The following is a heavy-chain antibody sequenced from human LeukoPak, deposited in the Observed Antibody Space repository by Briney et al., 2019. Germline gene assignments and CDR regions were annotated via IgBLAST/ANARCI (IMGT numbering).Heavy chain of an antibody. V-gene: IGHV4-4*07. D-gene: IGHD3-22*01. CDR2: IYTSGST. CDR1: GGSISDSH. CDR3: ARVPDPTYYYDSYYMDV. Sequence: SETLSLTCTVSGGSISDSHWSWIRQPAGKGLEWIGRIYTSGSTNYNPSLKSRVTISVDTSKNQFSLKLSSVTAADTAVYYCARVPDPTYYYDSYYMDVWGKGTTVTVSS. J-gene: IGHJ6*03.